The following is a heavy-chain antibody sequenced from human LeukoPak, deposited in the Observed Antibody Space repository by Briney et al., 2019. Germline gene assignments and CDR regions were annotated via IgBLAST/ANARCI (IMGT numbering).Heavy chain of an antibody. CDR1: GGSISSSSYY. D-gene: IGHD4-11*01. V-gene: IGHV4-39*07. CDR2: IYYSGST. Sequence: SETLSLTCTVSGGSISSSSYYWGWIRQPPGKGLEWIGSIYYSGSTYYNPSLKSRVTISVDTSKNQFSLKLSSVTAADTAVYYCAKKSNQGAYFDYWGQGTLVTVSS. J-gene: IGHJ4*02. CDR3: AKKSNQGAYFDY.